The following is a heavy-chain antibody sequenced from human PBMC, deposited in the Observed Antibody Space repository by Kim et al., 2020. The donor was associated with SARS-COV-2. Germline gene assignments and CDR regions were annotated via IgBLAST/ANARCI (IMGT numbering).Heavy chain of an antibody. D-gene: IGHD3-10*01. CDR3: VRGHYGKIVGDY. CDR1: GYTFTDYG. Sequence: ASVKVSCKASGYTFTDYGFSWVRQAPGQGLEWMGWIDPDNGNTNYAPNLQGRVTMTAYTSTSTAYMELMSLRSDDTAMYYCVRGHYGKIVGDYWGQGTLVTVSS. V-gene: IGHV1-18*01. CDR2: IDPDNGNT. J-gene: IGHJ4*02.